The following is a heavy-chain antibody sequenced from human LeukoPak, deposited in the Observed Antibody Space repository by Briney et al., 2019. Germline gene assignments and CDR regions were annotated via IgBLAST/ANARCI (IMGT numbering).Heavy chain of an antibody. V-gene: IGHV3-21*01. J-gene: IGHJ3*02. CDR2: ISSSSSYI. Sequence: SGGSLRLSCAASGFTFSSYSMNWVRQAPGKGLEWVSSISSSSSYIYYADSVKGRFTISRDNAKNSLYLQMNSLRAEDTAVYYCARDLKEYSYGLGDAFDIWGQGTMVTVSS. D-gene: IGHD5-18*01. CDR3: ARDLKEYSYGLGDAFDI. CDR1: GFTFSSYS.